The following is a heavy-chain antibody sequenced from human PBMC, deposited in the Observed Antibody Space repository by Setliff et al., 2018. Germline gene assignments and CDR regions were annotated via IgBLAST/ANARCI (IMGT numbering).Heavy chain of an antibody. Sequence: GASVKVSCKASGYTFRNYAFAWVRQAPGQGLEWVGWISVYNGDTNYARKFQGRVTLTTDTSTSTAYMELRSLTSDDSAFYYCARAPSVELVTIRTNSWFTYWGQGTLVTVSS. CDR3: ARAPSVELVTIRTNSWFTY. CDR2: ISVYNGDT. CDR1: GYTFRNYA. D-gene: IGHD5-18*01. J-gene: IGHJ4*02. V-gene: IGHV1-18*01.